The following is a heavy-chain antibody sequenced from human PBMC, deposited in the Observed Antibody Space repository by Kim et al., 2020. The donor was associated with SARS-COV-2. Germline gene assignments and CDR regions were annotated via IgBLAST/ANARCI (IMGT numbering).Heavy chain of an antibody. CDR1: GGTFSSYA. V-gene: IGHV1-69*04. J-gene: IGHJ2*01. Sequence: SVKVSCKASGGTFSSYAISWVRQAPGQGLEWMGRIIPIFGIANYAQKFQGRVTITADKSTSTAYMELSSLRSEDTAVYYCARDTLRYQNWYFDLWGRGTLVTVSS. D-gene: IGHD1-20*01. CDR3: ARDTLRYQNWYFDL. CDR2: IIPIFGIA.